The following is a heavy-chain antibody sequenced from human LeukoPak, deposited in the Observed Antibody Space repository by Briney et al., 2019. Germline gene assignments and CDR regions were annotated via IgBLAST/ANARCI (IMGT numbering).Heavy chain of an antibody. Sequence: GGSLRLSCAASGFTFSSYAMHWVRQAPGKGLEWVAVISYDRSNKYYADSVKGRFTISRDNSKNTLYLQMNSLRAEDTAVYYCARDETYYYGSGSYYGDYFDYWGQGTLVTVSS. CDR3: ARDETYYYGSGSYYGDYFDY. CDR1: GFTFSSYA. CDR2: ISYDRSNK. J-gene: IGHJ4*02. V-gene: IGHV3-30*04. D-gene: IGHD3-10*01.